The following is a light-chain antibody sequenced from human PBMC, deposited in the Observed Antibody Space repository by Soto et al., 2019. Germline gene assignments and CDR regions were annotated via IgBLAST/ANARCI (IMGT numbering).Light chain of an antibody. CDR3: LQRVEFPYT. CDR2: AIS. Sequence: IVMTQTPLSLAVTPGEPASISCKSSQSLLHTEDGNTYLDWYLQKPGQSPQLLLYAISYRASGVPDRFSGSGPGTDFTLEISRVEAEDVGLYYCLQRVEFPYTFGQGTKPEIK. V-gene: IGKV2-40*01. CDR1: QSLLHTEDGNTY. J-gene: IGKJ2*01.